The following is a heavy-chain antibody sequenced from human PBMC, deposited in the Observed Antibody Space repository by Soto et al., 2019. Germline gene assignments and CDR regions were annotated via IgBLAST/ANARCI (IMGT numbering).Heavy chain of an antibody. J-gene: IGHJ4*02. D-gene: IGHD2-15*01. CDR1: GFSLPTRRMC. Sequence: ESGHTLVNPTQTLTLTCHFSGFSLPTRRMCVSWIRQPPVKALERLAHIDWNDDKDYSTAVKPRLTVSKDTSKNQRFLTMSNMEPVDTATYYCARVPDGRRGGTSDYLDYWGQGTRVTFSS. V-gene: IGHV2-70*13. CDR2: IDWNDDK. CDR3: ARVPDGRRGGTSDYLDY.